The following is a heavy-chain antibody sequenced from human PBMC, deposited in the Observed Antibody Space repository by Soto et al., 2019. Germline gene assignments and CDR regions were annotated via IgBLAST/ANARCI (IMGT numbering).Heavy chain of an antibody. CDR3: AKDIYDSSPGWFDP. V-gene: IGHV3-30*18. Sequence: GGSLRLSCAASGFTFSSYGVHWVRQAPGKGLEWVAVISYDGSNKYYADSVKGRFTISRDNSKNTLYLQMNSLRAEDTAVYYCAKDIYDSSPGWFDPWGQGTLVTVSS. D-gene: IGHD3-22*01. CDR1: GFTFSSYG. CDR2: ISYDGSNK. J-gene: IGHJ5*02.